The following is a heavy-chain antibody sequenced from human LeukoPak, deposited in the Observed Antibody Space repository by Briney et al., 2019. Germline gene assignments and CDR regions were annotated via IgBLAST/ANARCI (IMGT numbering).Heavy chain of an antibody. J-gene: IGHJ5*02. CDR2: IYTSGST. D-gene: IGHD6-19*01. CDR1: GGSISSYY. V-gene: IGHV4-4*07. CDR3: ARGRGWYLYEWFDP. Sequence: SETLSLTCTVSGGSISSYYWSWIRQPAGKGLEWIWRIYTSGSTNYNPSLKSRVTMSVDTSKNQFTLQLSSVTAAYTAVYYCARGRGWYLYEWFDPWGQGTLVTVSS.